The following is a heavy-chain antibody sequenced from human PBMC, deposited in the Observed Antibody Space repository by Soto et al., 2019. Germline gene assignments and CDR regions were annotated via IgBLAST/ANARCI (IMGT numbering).Heavy chain of an antibody. V-gene: IGHV5-51*01. CDR1: GYSFTSYW. J-gene: IGHJ5*02. Sequence: EVQLVQSGAEVKKPGESLKISCKGSGYSFTSYWIGWVRQMPGKGLEWMGIIYPGDSDTRYSPSFQGQVTISADKSISTAYLQWSSLKASDTARYYCARSYTGYSSSRGINWFDPWGQGTLVTVSS. D-gene: IGHD6-13*01. CDR3: ARSYTGYSSSRGINWFDP. CDR2: IYPGDSDT.